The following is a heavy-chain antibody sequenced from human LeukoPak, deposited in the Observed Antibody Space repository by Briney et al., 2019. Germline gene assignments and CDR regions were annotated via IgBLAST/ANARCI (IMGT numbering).Heavy chain of an antibody. CDR1: GFTFDDYA. V-gene: IGHV3-9*03. J-gene: IGHJ4*02. CDR2: VSWNSGRM. CDR3: AKDVNYSPSGTFDY. D-gene: IGHD3-10*01. Sequence: GRSLRLSCAASGFTFDDYAMHWVRQAPGKGLEWVSSVSWNSGRMDYADSVKGRFTISRDNAKNSLYLQMNSLRVEDMALYYCAKDVNYSPSGTFDYWGQGTMVTVSS.